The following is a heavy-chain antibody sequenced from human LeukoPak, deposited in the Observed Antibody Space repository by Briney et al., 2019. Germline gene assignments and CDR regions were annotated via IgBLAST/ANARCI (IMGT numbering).Heavy chain of an antibody. V-gene: IGHV3-74*01. J-gene: IGHJ2*01. CDR1: GFTFSSYW. CDR2: INSDGSST. D-gene: IGHD4-17*01. CDR3: ARADYGDIYFDL. Sequence: PGGSLRLSCAASGFTFSSYWMHWDRQAPGKGLVWVSRINSDGSSTSYADSVKGRFTISRDNAKNTLYLQMNSLRAEDTAVYYCARADYGDIYFDLWGRGTLVTVSS.